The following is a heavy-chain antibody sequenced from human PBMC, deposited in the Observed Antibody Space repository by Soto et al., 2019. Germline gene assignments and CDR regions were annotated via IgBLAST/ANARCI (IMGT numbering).Heavy chain of an antibody. CDR2: ITKTGRST. J-gene: IGHJ3*02. CDR3: TKDGDAYDFAFDK. Sequence: VQLLESGGGLVQPGGSLRLSCATSGFRFSNYGMNWVRQAPGKGQEWVSGITKTGRSTFIADSVRGRFSISRDNLKNIMYLQMNSLRVDDTALYYCTKDGDAYDFAFDKLGQGTMVTVTS. V-gene: IGHV3-23*01. D-gene: IGHD3-3*01. CDR1: GFRFSNYG.